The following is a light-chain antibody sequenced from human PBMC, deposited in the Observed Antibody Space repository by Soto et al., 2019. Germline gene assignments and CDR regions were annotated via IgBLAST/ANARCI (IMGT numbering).Light chain of an antibody. CDR2: VVS. CDR3: RSFTTSHPYV. Sequence: QSALTQPHSVSGSPGQSVTISCTGNSVDVGAYDFVSWYQQHPGKAPKLLIYVVSGRPSGVPHRFTGSKSGNAASLTISGLQAEDEADYYCRSFTTSHPYVFGHETKLTGL. CDR1: SVDVGAYDF. V-gene: IGLV2-11*01. J-gene: IGLJ1*01.